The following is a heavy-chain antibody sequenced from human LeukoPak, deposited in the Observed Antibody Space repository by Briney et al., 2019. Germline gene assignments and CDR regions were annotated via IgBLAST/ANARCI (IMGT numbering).Heavy chain of an antibody. CDR2: INPNSGGT. CDR1: GYTFTGYY. D-gene: IGHD3-10*01. J-gene: IGHJ5*02. V-gene: IGHV1-2*02. CDR3: ARAGITMVRGVIRENWFDP. Sequence: GASVKVSCKASGYTFTGYYMHWVRQAPGQGLEWMGWINPNSGGTNYAQKFQGRVTMTRDTSISTAYMELSRLRSDDTAVYYCARAGITMVRGVIRENWFDPWGQGTLVTVSS.